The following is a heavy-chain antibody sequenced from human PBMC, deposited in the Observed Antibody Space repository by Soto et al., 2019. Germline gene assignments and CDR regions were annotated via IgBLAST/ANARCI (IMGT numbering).Heavy chain of an antibody. CDR2: ISHSGST. Sequence: LQLHESGSGLVKPSQNMSLTCAVPGGSISSGGYSWRWIRQPPGKGLEWIGYISHSGSTYSNPSRKSRVTISVDRSKNHFSLKLSSLTAADPAVYYCARVPTPWGQGTLFTVSS. CDR3: ARVPTP. CDR1: GGSISSGGYS. V-gene: IGHV4-30-2*01. J-gene: IGHJ1*01.